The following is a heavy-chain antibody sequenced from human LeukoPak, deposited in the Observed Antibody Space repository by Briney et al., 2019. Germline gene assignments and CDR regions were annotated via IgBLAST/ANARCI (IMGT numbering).Heavy chain of an antibody. CDR2: INTGSGNT. D-gene: IGHD2-2*02. CDR3: ARDLCSSTSCYTTLHLFDY. V-gene: IGHV1-3*04. Sequence: ASVKVSCKASGYTFTTYAIHWVRQAPGQRLEWMGWINTGSGNTRYSPKFQGRVTITRDTSATTAYMELRSLRSDDTAVYYCARDLCSSTSCYTTLHLFDYWGQGTLVTVSS. J-gene: IGHJ4*02. CDR1: GYTFTTYA.